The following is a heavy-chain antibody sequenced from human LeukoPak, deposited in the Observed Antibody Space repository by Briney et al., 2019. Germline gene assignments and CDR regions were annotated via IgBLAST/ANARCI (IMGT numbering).Heavy chain of an antibody. CDR3: AAILTGYFGAFDI. Sequence: PGGSLRLSCIASGFTFSSNAMSWVRQAPGKRLEWVSAVSGSGGSEYYADSVKGRFTISRDNSKNTLYLQMNSLRAEDTAVYYCAAILTGYFGAFDIWGQGTMVTVSS. CDR1: GFTFSSNA. J-gene: IGHJ3*02. V-gene: IGHV3-23*01. CDR2: VSGSGGSE. D-gene: IGHD3-9*01.